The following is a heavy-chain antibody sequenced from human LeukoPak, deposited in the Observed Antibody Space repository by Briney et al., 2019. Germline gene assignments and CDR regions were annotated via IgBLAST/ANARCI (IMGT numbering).Heavy chain of an antibody. CDR3: ARESYSNYDRVLTWFDP. V-gene: IGHV4-39*07. CDR1: GGSIRAISFS. Sequence: SETLSLTCSVSGGSIRAISFSWGWIRQPPGGGLEWIATIYSGGSTYYNSSLKSRVTISLDTSKNQFSLNLTSVTAADTAVYYCARESYSNYDRVLTWFDPWGQGTLVTVSS. D-gene: IGHD4-11*01. CDR2: IYSGGST. J-gene: IGHJ5*02.